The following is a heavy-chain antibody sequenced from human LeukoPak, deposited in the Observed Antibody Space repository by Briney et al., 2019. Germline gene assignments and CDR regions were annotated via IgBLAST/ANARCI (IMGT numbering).Heavy chain of an antibody. CDR1: GGSISSYY. V-gene: IGHV4-59*12. J-gene: IGHJ4*02. CDR3: ARRGYSYGYEDY. CDR2: IYYSGST. D-gene: IGHD5-18*01. Sequence: SETLSLTCTVSGGSISSYYWSWIRQPPGKGLEWIGYIYYSGSTYYNPSLKSRVTISVDTSKNQFSLKLSSVTAADTAVYYCARRGYSYGYEDYWGQGTLVTVSP.